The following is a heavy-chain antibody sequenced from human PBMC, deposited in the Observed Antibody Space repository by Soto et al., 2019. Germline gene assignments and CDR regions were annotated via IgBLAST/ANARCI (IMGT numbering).Heavy chain of an antibody. CDR1: GYSISSXYF. CDR3: ARESYSGYHSYDY. CDR2: IYHDGNT. J-gene: IGHJ4*02. V-gene: IGHV4-38-2*02. Sequence: LXLXCAVSGYSISSXYFWGLVLQPPGKGLEWIANIYHDGNTHYNPSLKSRVTMSVDTSNNQFSLNLNSVTAAYTDVYYCARESYSGYHSYDYWGQGILGTVSS. D-gene: IGHD5-12*01.